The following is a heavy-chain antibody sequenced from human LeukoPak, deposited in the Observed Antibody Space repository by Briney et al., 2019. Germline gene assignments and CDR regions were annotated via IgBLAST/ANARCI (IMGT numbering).Heavy chain of an antibody. V-gene: IGHV4-59*12. D-gene: IGHD6-13*01. Sequence: SETLSLTCTVSVRSISSYYWSWLRQPPGKGLEWIGYIYYSGSTNYNPSLKSRVTISVDTSKNQFSLKLSSVTAADTAVYYCARGPTKYSSNWYKNVNWFDPWGQGTLVTVSS. CDR2: IYYSGST. CDR1: VRSISSYY. J-gene: IGHJ5*02. CDR3: ARGPTKYSSNWYKNVNWFDP.